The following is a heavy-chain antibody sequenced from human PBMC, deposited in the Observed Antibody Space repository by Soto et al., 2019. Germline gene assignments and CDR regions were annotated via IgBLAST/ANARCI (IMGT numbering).Heavy chain of an antibody. J-gene: IGHJ5*02. D-gene: IGHD5-12*01. CDR3: ARGVATIGP. V-gene: IGHV4-59*01. CDR2: IYYSGST. CDR1: GDSISSYY. Sequence: QVQLQESGPRLVKPSETLSLTCTVSGDSISSYYWSWIRQPPGKGLEWIGYIYYSGSTNYNPSLKSLVTISVDTPKNQFSLKLTSVPAADSAVYYCARGVATIGPWGQGTLVTVSS.